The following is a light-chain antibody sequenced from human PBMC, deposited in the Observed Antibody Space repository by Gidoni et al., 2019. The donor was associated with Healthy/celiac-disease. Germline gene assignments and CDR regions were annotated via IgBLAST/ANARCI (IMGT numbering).Light chain of an antibody. V-gene: IGKV2-28*01. CDR2: LGS. J-gene: IGKJ2*01. CDR1: QSILHRNGYNY. Sequence: DIVRTPSPLSLPVTPGEPASIPCRSSQSILHRNGYNYLDWYLQKPGQSPQLLIYLGSNLASGVPDSFSGSGSGTDFTLKISRVEAEDVGVYYCMQALQTPRTFGQGTKLEIK. CDR3: MQALQTPRT.